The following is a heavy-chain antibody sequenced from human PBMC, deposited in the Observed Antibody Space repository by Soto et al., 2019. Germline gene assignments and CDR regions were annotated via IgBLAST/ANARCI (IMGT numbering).Heavy chain of an antibody. J-gene: IGHJ5*02. CDR2: IYYSGST. CDR1: GGSISSYY. D-gene: IGHD3-22*01. CDR3: ARQTYPTYYYDSSGYYWGGWFDT. V-gene: IGHV4-59*01. Sequence: SETLSLTCTVSGGSISSYYWSWIRQPPGKGLEWIGYIYYSGSTNYNPSLKSRVTISVDTSKNQFSLKLSSVTAADTAVYYCARQTYPTYYYDSSGYYWGGWFDTWGQGTLVTVSS.